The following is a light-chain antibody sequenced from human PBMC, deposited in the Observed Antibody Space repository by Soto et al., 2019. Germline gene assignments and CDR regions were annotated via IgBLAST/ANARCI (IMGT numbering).Light chain of an antibody. CDR1: NIGRKS. CDR3: QVWDSSSDHVV. Sequence: VLTQPPSVSVAPGQTARITCGGNNIGRKSVHWYQQKPGQAPLLVVYDDSDRPSGIPERFSGSNSADTATLTISRVEAGDEADYYCQVWDSSSDHVVFGGGTQLTVL. V-gene: IGLV3-21*02. CDR2: DDS. J-gene: IGLJ2*01.